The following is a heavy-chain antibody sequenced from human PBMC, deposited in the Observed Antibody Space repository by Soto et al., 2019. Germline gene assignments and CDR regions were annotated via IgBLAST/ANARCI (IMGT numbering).Heavy chain of an antibody. CDR2: ISSSGSTI. V-gene: IGHV3-11*01. D-gene: IGHD2-2*01. CDR3: ARERGYCSSTSCYRDYYYYMDV. CDR1: GFTFSDYY. Sequence: GGSLRLSCAASGFTFSDYYMSWIRQAPGKGLEWVSYISSSGSTIYYADSVKGRFTISRDNAKNSLYLQMNSLRAEDTAVYYCARERGYCSSTSCYRDYYYYMDVWGKGTTVTVSS. J-gene: IGHJ6*03.